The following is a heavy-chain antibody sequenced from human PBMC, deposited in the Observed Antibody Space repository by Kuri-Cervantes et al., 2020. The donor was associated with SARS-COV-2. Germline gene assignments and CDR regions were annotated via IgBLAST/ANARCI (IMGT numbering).Heavy chain of an antibody. CDR1: GFTFNSYA. Sequence: GGSLRLSCAASGFTFNSYAMSWVRQAPGKGLEWVSAISGSGGSTYYADSVKGRFTISRDNSKNTLYLQMNSLRAEDTAVYYCAKDVINGGQWLVGGFDYWGQGTLVTVSS. J-gene: IGHJ4*02. V-gene: IGHV3-23*01. CDR2: ISGSGGST. CDR3: AKDVINGGQWLVGGFDY. D-gene: IGHD6-19*01.